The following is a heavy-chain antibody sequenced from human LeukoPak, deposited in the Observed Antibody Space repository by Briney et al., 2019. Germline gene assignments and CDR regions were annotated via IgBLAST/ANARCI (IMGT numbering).Heavy chain of an antibody. CDR1: GFTFSTYW. D-gene: IGHD3-3*01. CDR2: IKQDGSEK. J-gene: IGHJ4*02. V-gene: IGHV3-7*03. Sequence: PGGSLRLSCAASGFTFSTYWMSWVRQAPGKGLEWVANIKQDGSEKYYLDSVKGRFTISRDNAKNSLYLQMNSLRAEDTAVYYCAKDTVVHLEWLLYSSFDYWGQGTLVTVSS. CDR3: AKDTVVHLEWLLYSSFDY.